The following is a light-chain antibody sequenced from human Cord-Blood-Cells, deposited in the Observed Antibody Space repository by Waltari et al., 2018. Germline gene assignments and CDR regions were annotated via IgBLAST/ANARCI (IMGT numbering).Light chain of an antibody. J-gene: IGLJ3*02. CDR3: SSYTSSSTWV. CDR1: SSYVGGYNY. Sequence: QSALTQPASVSGSPGQPITTSCTGPSSYVGGYNYVSLYQHHPCKAPKLMIYDVSNRPSGVLNRFSGPKSGNPSSLTISGLQAEDEADYYCSSYTSSSTWVFGGGTKLTVL. CDR2: DVS. V-gene: IGLV2-14*03.